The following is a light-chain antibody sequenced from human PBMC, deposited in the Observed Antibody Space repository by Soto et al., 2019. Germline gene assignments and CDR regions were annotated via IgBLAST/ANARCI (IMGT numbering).Light chain of an antibody. J-gene: IGKJ2*01. CDR2: ATS. CDR1: QGISKY. V-gene: IGKV1-16*02. Sequence: DIQMTQSPSSLSASVGDRVTITCRASQGISKYIAWFQQKPGKAPKSLIYATSRLQSGVPTKFSGSGSGTYFTLTISSLQPEDFATYYCQQYDSYPRTFGQGTKME. CDR3: QQYDSYPRT.